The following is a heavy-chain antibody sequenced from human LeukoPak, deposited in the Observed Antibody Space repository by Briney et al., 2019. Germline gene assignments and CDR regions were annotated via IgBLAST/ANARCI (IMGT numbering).Heavy chain of an antibody. CDR2: FDPEDGET. Sequence: ASVKVSCKVSGYTLTELSMHWVRQAPGKGLEWMGGFDPEDGETMYAQKFQGRVTMTEDTSLDTAYMELGSLRSEDTAVYYCASLPMVAAAGTIDYWGQGTLVTVSS. J-gene: IGHJ4*02. D-gene: IGHD6-13*01. CDR1: GYTLTELS. V-gene: IGHV1-24*01. CDR3: ASLPMVAAAGTIDY.